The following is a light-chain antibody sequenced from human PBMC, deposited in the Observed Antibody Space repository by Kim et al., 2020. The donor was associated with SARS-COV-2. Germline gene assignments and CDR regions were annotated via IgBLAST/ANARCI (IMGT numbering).Light chain of an antibody. Sequence: LGQTVRITWQVDSLSIYSASWYQQKPGQAPLLVIYGENNRPSGIPDRFAASSSGDIDFLTITGAQAEDEADYYCKSRDSSGNHLALFGGGTQLTVL. J-gene: IGLJ2*01. V-gene: IGLV3-19*01. CDR1: SLSIYS. CDR2: GEN. CDR3: KSRDSSGNHLAL.